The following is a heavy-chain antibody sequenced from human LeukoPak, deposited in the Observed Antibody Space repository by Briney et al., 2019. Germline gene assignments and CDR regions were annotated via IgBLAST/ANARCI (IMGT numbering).Heavy chain of an antibody. CDR3: ARDDEYSYGTTDY. D-gene: IGHD5-18*01. CDR1: GFTFSSYS. V-gene: IGHV3-21*01. J-gene: IGHJ4*02. CDR2: ISSSSSYI. Sequence: GGSLRLSCAASGFTFSSYSMNWVRQAPGKGLEWVSSISSSSSYIYYADSVKGRFTISRDNAENSLYLQMNSLRAEDTAVYYCARDDEYSYGTTDYWGQGTLVTVSS.